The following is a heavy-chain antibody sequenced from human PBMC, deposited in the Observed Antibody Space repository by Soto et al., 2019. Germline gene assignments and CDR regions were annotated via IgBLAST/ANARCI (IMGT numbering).Heavy chain of an antibody. CDR1: GYTFTSHY. V-gene: IGHV1-46*01. J-gene: IGHJ6*02. CDR2: TIPALGKT. D-gene: IGHD3-10*01. CDR3: ARGPFRPSAMDV. Sequence: ASVKVSCKASGYTFTSHYMHWVRQAPGQGLEWMGGTIPALGKTHYIEKFQGRVTITVDDATRTVYMEVRDLTSEDTAIYYCARGPFRPSAMDVWGQGTTVTVS.